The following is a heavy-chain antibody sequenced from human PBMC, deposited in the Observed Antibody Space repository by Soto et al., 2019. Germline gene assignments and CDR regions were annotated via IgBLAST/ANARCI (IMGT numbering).Heavy chain of an antibody. CDR3: ARSDNVVLTAAFDY. V-gene: IGHV4-61*01. J-gene: IGHJ4*02. D-gene: IGHD2-21*02. CDR1: GDSVDSGSYS. CDR2: IFYTGNT. Sequence: SETLSLTCPVSGDSVDSGSYSWHSIRQPPGKGLEWIGFIFYTGNTKYNPSLKSRAIISLDTSENHFSLSVTSVTAADTAVYYCARSDNVVLTAAFDYWGQGTRVT.